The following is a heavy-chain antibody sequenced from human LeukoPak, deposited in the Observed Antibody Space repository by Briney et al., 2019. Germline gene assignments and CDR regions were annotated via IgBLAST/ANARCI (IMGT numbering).Heavy chain of an antibody. CDR1: GGSFSGYY. D-gene: IGHD4-17*01. J-gene: IGHJ4*02. V-gene: IGHV4-34*01. CDR3: ASSYGVDY. CDR2: INHSGST. Sequence: SETLSLTCAVYGGSFSGYYWSWIRQPPGKGLEWIGEINHSGSTNYNPSLKSRVTISVDTSKNQFSLKLSSVTAADTAVYYCASSYGVDYWGQGTLVTVSS.